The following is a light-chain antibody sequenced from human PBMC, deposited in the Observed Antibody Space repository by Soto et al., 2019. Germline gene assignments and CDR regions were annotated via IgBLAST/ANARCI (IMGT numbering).Light chain of an antibody. V-gene: IGKV1-39*01. CDR1: QSNSSY. J-gene: IGKJ3*01. CDR2: AAS. CDR3: QQKDT. Sequence: DIQMTQSPSSLSASVGDRVTITCRASQSNSSYLNWYQQKPGKAPKLLIYAASSLQSGVPSRFSGSGSGTDFTLTISSLQPEDFATFYCQQKDTFGPGTKVDIK.